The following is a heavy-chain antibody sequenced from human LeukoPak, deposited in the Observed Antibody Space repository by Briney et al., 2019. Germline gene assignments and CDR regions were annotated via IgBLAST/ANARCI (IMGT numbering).Heavy chain of an antibody. CDR1: GFTFSRYW. D-gene: IGHD4-11*01. J-gene: IGHJ4*02. Sequence: GGSLRLSCAASGFTFSRYWMSWVRQAPGKGLEWVANIKQDGSEQYYVDSVKGRFTISGDNAKNSLYLQMNSLRAEDTAVYYCARDPDYYYFDYWGQGTLVTVSS. CDR2: IKQDGSEQ. CDR3: ARDPDYYYFDY. V-gene: IGHV3-7*04.